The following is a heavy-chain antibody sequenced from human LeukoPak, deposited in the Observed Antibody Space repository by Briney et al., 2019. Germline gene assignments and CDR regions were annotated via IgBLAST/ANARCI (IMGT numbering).Heavy chain of an antibody. CDR2: INHSGST. CDR1: GGSFSGYY. V-gene: IGHV4-34*01. D-gene: IGHD4-17*01. Sequence: SETLSLTCAVYGGSFSGYYGSWIRQPPGKGLEWIGEINHSGSTNYNPSLKSRVTISVDTSKNQFSLKLSSVTAADTAVYYCARRILTHDYGDYWDTWGQGTLVTVSS. J-gene: IGHJ5*02. CDR3: ARRILTHDYGDYWDT.